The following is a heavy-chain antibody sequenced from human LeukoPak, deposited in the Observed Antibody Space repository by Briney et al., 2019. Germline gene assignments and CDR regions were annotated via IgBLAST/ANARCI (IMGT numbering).Heavy chain of an antibody. CDR3: ARAGTTGDFDY. V-gene: IGHV3-53*01. J-gene: IGHJ4*02. D-gene: IGHD4-11*01. CDR1: GFTVSSNY. Sequence: GGSLRLSCAASGFTVSSNYMSWVRQAPGKGLEWVSVIYSGGSTYYADSVKGRFTISRDNSKNTLYPQMNSLRAEDTAVYYCARAGTTGDFDYWGQGTLVTVSS. CDR2: IYSGGST.